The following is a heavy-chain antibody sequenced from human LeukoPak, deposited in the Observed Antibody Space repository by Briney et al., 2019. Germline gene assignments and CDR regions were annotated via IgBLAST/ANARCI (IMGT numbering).Heavy chain of an antibody. V-gene: IGHV1-8*01. D-gene: IGHD2-15*01. J-gene: IGHJ4*02. Sequence: ASVKVSCKASGYTFTSYDINWVRQATGQGLEWMGRMNPNSGNTGYAQKFQGRVTMTRNTSISTAYMELSSLRSEDTAVYYCARVDRYCSGGSCEDWGQGTLVTVSS. CDR2: MNPNSGNT. CDR3: ARVDRYCSGGSCED. CDR1: GYTFTSYD.